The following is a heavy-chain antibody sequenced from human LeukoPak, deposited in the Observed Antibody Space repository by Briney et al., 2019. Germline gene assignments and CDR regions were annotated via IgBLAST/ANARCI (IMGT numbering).Heavy chain of an antibody. CDR3: ARVYRRDGYNYDGFDI. CDR1: SGSINSDCYY. D-gene: IGHD5-24*01. J-gene: IGHJ3*02. Sequence: SETLSLTCTVSSGSINSDCYYWNWIRQPAGKGLEWIGRVYSTGSANYSPSLESRVIISIDTSKNQFSLRLSSVTAADTAVYYCARVYRRDGYNYDGFDIWDQGTMVIVS. V-gene: IGHV4-61*02. CDR2: VYSTGSA.